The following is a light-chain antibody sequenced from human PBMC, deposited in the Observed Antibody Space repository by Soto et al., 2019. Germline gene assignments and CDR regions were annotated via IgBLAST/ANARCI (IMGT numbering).Light chain of an antibody. Sequence: QSVLTQPPSVSGAPGQRVTISCTGSSSNIGAGYDVHWYQHLPGTAPKLLIYGNKNRPPGVPDRFSGSRSGTSASLAITGLQASDEADYYCQYYDPGLSGSRVFGSGTKLTVL. CDR2: GNK. J-gene: IGLJ1*01. CDR3: QYYDPGLSGSRV. CDR1: SSNIGAGYD. V-gene: IGLV1-40*01.